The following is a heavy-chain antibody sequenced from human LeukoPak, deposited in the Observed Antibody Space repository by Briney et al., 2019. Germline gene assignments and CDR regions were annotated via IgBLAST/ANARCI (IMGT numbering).Heavy chain of an antibody. V-gene: IGHV4-4*02. D-gene: IGHD3-3*01. CDR3: ASSDGQPPRFDSSYDVFDY. CDR2: IYHSGRT. CDR1: GCSIISGNW. Sequence: PSETLSLTCAVSGCSIISGNWWSWVRQPPGKGLEWIGEIYHSGRTNYNPSLKSRVTISLDKSKNQFSLNLSSVTAADTALYYCASSDGQPPRFDSSYDVFDYWGQGTLVTVSS. J-gene: IGHJ4*02.